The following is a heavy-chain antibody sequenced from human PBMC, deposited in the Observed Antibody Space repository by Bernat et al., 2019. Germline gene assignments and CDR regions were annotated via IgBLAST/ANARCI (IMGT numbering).Heavy chain of an antibody. Sequence: QLQLQESGPGLVKPSETLSLTCTVSGGSISSSSYYWGWIRQPPGKGLEWIGSIYYSGSTYYNPSLKSRVTISVDTSKNQFSLKLSSVTAADTAVYYCARGRNRIAAAGTLGFDYWGQGTLVTVSS. CDR3: ARGRNRIAAAGTLGFDY. CDR1: GGSISSSSYY. J-gene: IGHJ4*02. D-gene: IGHD6-13*01. CDR2: IYYSGST. V-gene: IGHV4-39*01.